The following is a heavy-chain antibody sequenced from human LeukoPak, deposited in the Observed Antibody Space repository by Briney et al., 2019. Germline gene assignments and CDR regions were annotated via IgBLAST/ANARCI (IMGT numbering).Heavy chain of an antibody. CDR1: GGSISSGGYY. J-gene: IGHJ4*02. Sequence: NTSQTQSLTCTVSGGSISSGGYYWSWIRQHPGKGLEWIGYIYYSGSTYYNPSLKSRVTISVDTSKNQFSLKLSSVTAADTAVYYCASLYYDYVWGSYRYFDYWGQGTLVTVSS. V-gene: IGHV4-31*03. CDR3: ASLYYDYVWGSYRYFDY. D-gene: IGHD3-16*02. CDR2: IYYSGST.